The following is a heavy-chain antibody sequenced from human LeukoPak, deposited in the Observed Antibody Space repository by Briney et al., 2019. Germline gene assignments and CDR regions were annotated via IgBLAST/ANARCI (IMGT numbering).Heavy chain of an antibody. J-gene: IGHJ3*02. CDR1: GGTFSSYA. D-gene: IGHD6-19*01. CDR2: ISAYNGNT. Sequence: GASVKVSCKASGGTFSSYAISWVRQAPGRGLEWMGWISAYNGNTNYTQKLQGRVTMTTDTSTSTAYMELRSLRSDDTAVYYCARDQRELPGIAVAVNAFDIWGQGTMVTVSS. V-gene: IGHV1-18*01. CDR3: ARDQRELPGIAVAVNAFDI.